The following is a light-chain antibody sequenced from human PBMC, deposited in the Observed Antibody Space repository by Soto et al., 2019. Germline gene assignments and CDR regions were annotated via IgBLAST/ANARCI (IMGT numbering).Light chain of an antibody. CDR3: KQSGSSPPYT. J-gene: IGKJ2*01. CDR1: QSVSNNY. V-gene: IGKV3-20*01. CDR2: GAS. Sequence: EIVLTQSPGTLSLSPGERATLSCRASQSVSNNYLAWYQQKPGQAPRLLIYGASSRATGIPDRFSGSGSGTDFTLTISRPEPEDFAVYYCKQSGSSPPYTFGQGTKLEIK.